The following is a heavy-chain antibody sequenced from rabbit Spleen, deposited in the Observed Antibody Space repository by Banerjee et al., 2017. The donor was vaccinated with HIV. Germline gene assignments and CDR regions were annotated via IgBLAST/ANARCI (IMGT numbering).Heavy chain of an antibody. D-gene: IGHD5-1*01. CDR1: GVSFSGSSY. Sequence: QSLEESGGDLIKPGASLTLTCIASGVSFSGSSYMCWVRQAPGKGLEWIACISAGRGTYTYYASWAKGRFTISKTSSTTVTLQMTSLTAADTATYFCARGDIGSYWSGYFNLWGPGTLVTVS. CDR3: ARGDIGSYWSGYFNL. CDR2: ISAGRGTYT. J-gene: IGHJ4*01. V-gene: IGHV1S40*01.